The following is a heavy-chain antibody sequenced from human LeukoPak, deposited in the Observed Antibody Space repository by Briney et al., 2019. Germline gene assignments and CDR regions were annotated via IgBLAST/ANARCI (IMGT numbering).Heavy chain of an antibody. V-gene: IGHV5-51*01. Sequence: LGESLKISCKGSGYSFTSYWIGWVRQVPGKGLEWMGIIYPGDSDTRYSPSFQGQVTISADKSISTAYLQWSSLQASDTAMYYCARHKTTMVTPFDYWGQGTLVTVSS. D-gene: IGHD4-23*01. CDR3: ARHKTTMVTPFDY. CDR1: GYSFTSYW. J-gene: IGHJ4*02. CDR2: IYPGDSDT.